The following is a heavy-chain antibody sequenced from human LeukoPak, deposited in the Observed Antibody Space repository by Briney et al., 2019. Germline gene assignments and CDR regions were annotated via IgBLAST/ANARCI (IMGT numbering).Heavy chain of an antibody. D-gene: IGHD3-3*01. J-gene: IGHJ5*02. CDR3: ACNGVASSNWFDP. Sequence: KPSETLSLTCTVSGGPISSSSYYWGWIRQPPGKGLEWIGSIHYSGSTHYNPSLKSRVTISVDTSKKQISLKLSSVTAADTAVYYCACNGVASSNWFDPWGQGTLVSVSS. V-gene: IGHV4-39*01. CDR1: GGPISSSSYY. CDR2: IHYSGST.